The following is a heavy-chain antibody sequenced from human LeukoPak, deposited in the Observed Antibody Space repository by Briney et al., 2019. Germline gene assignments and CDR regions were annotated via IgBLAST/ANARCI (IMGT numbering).Heavy chain of an antibody. V-gene: IGHV3-23*01. CDR3: ARGGLGYCSGGSCYSYYFDY. Sequence: PGGSLRLSCAASGFTFSSYAMSWVRQAPGKGLEWVSAISGSGGSTYYADSVKGRFTISRDNSKNTLYLQMNSLRAEDTAVYYCARGGLGYCSGGSCYSYYFDYRGQGTLVTVSS. CDR2: ISGSGGST. J-gene: IGHJ4*02. CDR1: GFTFSSYA. D-gene: IGHD2-15*01.